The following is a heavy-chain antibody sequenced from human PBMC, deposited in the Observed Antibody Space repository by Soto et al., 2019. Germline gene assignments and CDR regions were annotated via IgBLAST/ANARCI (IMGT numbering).Heavy chain of an antibody. CDR2: IYYSGST. J-gene: IGHJ3*02. CDR3: ARDMVATI. Sequence: QVQLQESGPGLVKPSETLSLTCAVSGASISTYYWSWIRQPPGKGLEWIGYIYYSGSTNYNPSLKSRVTISVDPSKNQVSVELTSVTAADTAVYYCARDMVATIWGQGTMVTVSS. CDR1: GASISTYY. V-gene: IGHV4-59*01. D-gene: IGHD5-12*01.